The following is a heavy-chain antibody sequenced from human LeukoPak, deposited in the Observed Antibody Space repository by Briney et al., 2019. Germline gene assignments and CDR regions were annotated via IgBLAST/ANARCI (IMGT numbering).Heavy chain of an antibody. J-gene: IGHJ6*02. CDR2: IYTDGST. Sequence: HPGGSLRLSCSASGFTVSSNYMTWVHQAPGKGLEWVSLIYTDGSTYYADSVKGRFTISRDNSKNTLYLQMNSLRAGDTAVYYCARSPHYFYGMDVWGQGTTVTVSS. CDR1: GFTVSSNY. V-gene: IGHV3-66*01. CDR3: ARSPHYFYGMDV.